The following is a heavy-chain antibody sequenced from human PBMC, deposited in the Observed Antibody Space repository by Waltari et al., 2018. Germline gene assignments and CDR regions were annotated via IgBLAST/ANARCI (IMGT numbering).Heavy chain of an antibody. CDR1: GLTFSIFA. Sequence: QLLESGGGVVQPGGSLRLSCSDSGLTFSIFAMSWVRQTPGKGLELVAGCRYSGGDTYYAASVKGRFTISSDNAKKTLYLQMNSLRVEDTAVYYCAKDHGVAYWGRGTLVTVSA. CDR3: AKDHGVAY. V-gene: IGHV3-23*01. D-gene: IGHD3-16*01. CDR2: CRYSGGDT. J-gene: IGHJ4*02.